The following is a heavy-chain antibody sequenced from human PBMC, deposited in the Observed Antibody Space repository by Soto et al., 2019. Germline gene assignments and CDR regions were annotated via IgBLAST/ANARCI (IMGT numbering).Heavy chain of an antibody. Sequence: ASVKVSCKVSGYTLTELSMHWVRQAPGKGLEWMGGFDPEDGETIYAQKCQGRVTMTEDTSTDTAYMELSSLRSEDTAVYYCATPLLGRWPTHYSFDYWGRVTLSTVSS. CDR3: ATPLLGRWPTHYSFDY. D-gene: IGHD2-15*01. V-gene: IGHV1-24*01. J-gene: IGHJ4*02. CDR1: GYTLTELS. CDR2: FDPEDGET.